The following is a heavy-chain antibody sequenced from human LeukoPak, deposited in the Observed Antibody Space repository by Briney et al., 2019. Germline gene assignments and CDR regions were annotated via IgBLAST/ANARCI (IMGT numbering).Heavy chain of an antibody. V-gene: IGHV3-30*03. J-gene: IGHJ3*02. Sequence: GGSLRLSCAASGFTFSSYGMHWVRQAPGKGLEWVAVISYDGSNKYYADSLKGRFTISRDNSKNTLYLQMNSLRAEDMAVYYCARWGRDLDAFDIWGQGTMVTVSS. CDR1: GFTFSSYG. D-gene: IGHD3-16*01. CDR2: ISYDGSNK. CDR3: ARWGRDLDAFDI.